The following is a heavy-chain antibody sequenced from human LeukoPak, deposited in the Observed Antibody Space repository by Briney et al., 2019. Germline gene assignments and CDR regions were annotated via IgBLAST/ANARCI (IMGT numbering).Heavy chain of an antibody. CDR1: GFTFSSYA. CDR3: ASEVAGTGYFDY. J-gene: IGHJ4*02. Sequence: GGSLRLSCAASGFTFSSYAMHWVRQAPGKGLEWVAVISYDGSNKYYADSVKGRFTISRDNSKNTLYLQMNSLRAEDTAVYYCASEVAGTGYFDYWGQGTLVTVSP. V-gene: IGHV3-30-3*01. D-gene: IGHD6-19*01. CDR2: ISYDGSNK.